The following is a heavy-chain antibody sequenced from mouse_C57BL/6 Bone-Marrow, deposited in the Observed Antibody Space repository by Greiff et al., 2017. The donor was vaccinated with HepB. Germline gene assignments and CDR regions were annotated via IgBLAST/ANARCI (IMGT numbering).Heavy chain of an antibody. Sequence: EVKLQESGPGLAKPSQTLSLTCSVTGYSITSDYWNWIRKFPGNKLEYMGYISYSGSTYYNPSLKSRISITRDTSKNQYYLQLNSVTTEDTATYYCARYGDYGSCYVGYFDVWGTGTTVTVSS. J-gene: IGHJ1*03. CDR3: ARYGDYGSCYVGYFDV. V-gene: IGHV3-8*01. D-gene: IGHD1-1*01. CDR1: GYSITSDY. CDR2: ISYSGST.